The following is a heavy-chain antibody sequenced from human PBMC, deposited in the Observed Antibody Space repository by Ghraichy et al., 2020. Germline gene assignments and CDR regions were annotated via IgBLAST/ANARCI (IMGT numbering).Heavy chain of an antibody. J-gene: IGHJ2*01. Sequence: GGSLRLSCAASGFTFSSYSMNWVRQAPGKGLEWVSSISSSSSYIYYADSVKGRFTISRDNAKNSLYLQMNSLRAEDTAVYYCARDGSYAVVTSLWRKANWYFDLWGRGTLVTVSS. D-gene: IGHD4-23*01. CDR1: GFTFSSYS. CDR3: ARDGSYAVVTSLWRKANWYFDL. V-gene: IGHV3-21*01. CDR2: ISSSSSYI.